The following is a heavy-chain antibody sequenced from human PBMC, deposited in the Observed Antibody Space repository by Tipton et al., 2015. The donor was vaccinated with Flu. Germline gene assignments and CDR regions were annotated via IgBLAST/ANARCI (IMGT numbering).Heavy chain of an antibody. V-gene: IGHV1-2*02. Sequence: QVQLVQSGAEVKKPGASVKVSCKASGYTFTGYYMHWVRQAPGQGLEWMGWINPNSGGTNYARKFQGRVTMTRDTSISTAYMELSRLRSDDTAVYYCARYRWNMIENPNDAFDIWGQGTMVTVSS. J-gene: IGHJ3*02. D-gene: IGHD3-22*01. CDR1: GYTFTGYY. CDR3: ARYRWNMIENPNDAFDI. CDR2: INPNSGGT.